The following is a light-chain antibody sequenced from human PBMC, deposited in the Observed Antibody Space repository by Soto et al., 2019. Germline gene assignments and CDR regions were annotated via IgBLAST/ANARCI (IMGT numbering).Light chain of an antibody. CDR2: SDN. Sequence: QSVLTQPPSASGTPGQRVTISCSGSNSNIGRHTVNWYQQFPGTAPKLLIHSDNQRPSGVPDRFSGSKSGTSASLASSGLQSEDEADYYCAGWDDSLNGVFGGGTKLTVL. CDR1: NSNIGRHT. CDR3: AGWDDSLNGV. J-gene: IGLJ2*01. V-gene: IGLV1-44*01.